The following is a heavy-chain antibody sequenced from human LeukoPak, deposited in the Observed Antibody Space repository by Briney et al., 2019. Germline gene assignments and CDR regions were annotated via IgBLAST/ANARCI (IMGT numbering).Heavy chain of an antibody. Sequence: SVKVSCKAPGGTFSSYAISWVRQAPGQGLEWMGRIIPILGIANYAQKFQGRVTITADKSTGTAYMELSSLRSEDTAVYYCARDSSGLGYFDYWGQGTLVTVSS. CDR2: IIPILGIA. V-gene: IGHV1-69*04. CDR1: GGTFSSYA. CDR3: ARDSSGLGYFDY. D-gene: IGHD3-22*01. J-gene: IGHJ4*02.